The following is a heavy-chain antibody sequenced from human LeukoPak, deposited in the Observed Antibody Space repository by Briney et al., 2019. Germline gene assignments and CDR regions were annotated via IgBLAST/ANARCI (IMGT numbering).Heavy chain of an antibody. CDR3: AKVQYDFWSGYYPERGNDY. V-gene: IGHV3-30*18. D-gene: IGHD3-3*01. CDR1: GFTFSSYG. Sequence: GGSLRLSCAASGFTFSSYGMHWVRQAPGKGLEWVAVISYDGSNKYYADSVKGRFTISRDNSKNTLYLQMNSLRAEDTAVYYCAKVQYDFWSGYYPERGNDYWGQGTLVTVSS. J-gene: IGHJ4*02. CDR2: ISYDGSNK.